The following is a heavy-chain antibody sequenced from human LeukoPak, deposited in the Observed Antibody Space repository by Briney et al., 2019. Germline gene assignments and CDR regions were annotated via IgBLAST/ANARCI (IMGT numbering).Heavy chain of an antibody. Sequence: SETLSLTCTVSGGSISSSSYYWGWIRQPPGKGLEWIGSIYYSGSTYYNPSLKSRVTISVDTSKNQFSLKLSSVTAADTAVYYCASVFSYGYGYWGQGTLVTVSS. CDR3: ASVFSYGYGY. CDR1: GGSISSSSYY. J-gene: IGHJ4*02. V-gene: IGHV4-39*01. CDR2: IYYSGST. D-gene: IGHD5-18*01.